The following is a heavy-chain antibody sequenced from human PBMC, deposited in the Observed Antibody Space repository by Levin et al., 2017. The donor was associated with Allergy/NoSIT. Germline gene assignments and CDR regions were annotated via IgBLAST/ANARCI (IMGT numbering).Heavy chain of an antibody. J-gene: IGHJ4*02. CDR1: GYTFTTYA. D-gene: IGHD6-13*01. V-gene: IGHV1-3*04. CDR2: INTGNGIT. CDR3: ARFSPTVGTLVY. Sequence: ASVKVSCKASGYTFTTYALHWVRQAPGQRLEWMVWINTGNGITNYSLRFQGRVTFTRDTSATTAHMDLSGLRSEDTAVYYCARFSPTVGTLVYWGQGTLVTVSA.